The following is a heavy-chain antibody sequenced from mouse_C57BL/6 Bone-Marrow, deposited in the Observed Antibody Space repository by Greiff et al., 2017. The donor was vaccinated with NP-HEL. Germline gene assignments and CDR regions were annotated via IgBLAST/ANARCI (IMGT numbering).Heavy chain of an antibody. J-gene: IGHJ2*01. V-gene: IGHV5-6*01. CDR2: ISSGGSYT. CDR3: AGHEDERLDY. Sequence: EVQLQESGGDLVKPGGSLKLSCAASGFTFSSYGMSWVRQTPDKRLEWVATISSGGSYTYYPDSFKGRFTISRDNAKNTLYLQISSLKSEDTAMCYCAGHEDERLDYWGQGTTLTVSS. CDR1: GFTFSSYG.